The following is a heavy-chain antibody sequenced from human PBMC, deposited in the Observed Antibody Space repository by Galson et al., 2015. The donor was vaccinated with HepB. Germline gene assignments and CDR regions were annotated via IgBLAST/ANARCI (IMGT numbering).Heavy chain of an antibody. CDR2: ISSSGDYT. CDR1: EFIFSDFT. Sequence: SLRLSCAGAEFIFSDFTLHWVRQAPGKGREWVSSISSSGDYTDYEASVKGRFTISRDNAKNSLFLQMNSLRADDTAVYDCARVLSTSWHTGFDYWGQGTLVTVS. D-gene: IGHD2-2*01. CDR3: ARVLSTSWHTGFDY. J-gene: IGHJ4*02. V-gene: IGHV3-21*01.